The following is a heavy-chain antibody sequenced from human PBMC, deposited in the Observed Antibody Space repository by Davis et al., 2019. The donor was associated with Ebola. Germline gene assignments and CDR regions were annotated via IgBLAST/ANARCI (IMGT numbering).Heavy chain of an antibody. D-gene: IGHD6-19*01. V-gene: IGHV1-3*01. CDR2: INAGNGNT. CDR1: GYTFTSYA. J-gene: IGHJ6*02. CDR3: AGSSGWGYYYYYGMDV. Sequence: ASVKVSCKASGYTFTSYAMHWVRQAPGQRLEWMGWINAGNGNTKYSQKFQGRVTITRDTSASTAYMELSSLRSEDTAVYYCAGSSGWGYYYYYGMDVWGQGTTVTVSS.